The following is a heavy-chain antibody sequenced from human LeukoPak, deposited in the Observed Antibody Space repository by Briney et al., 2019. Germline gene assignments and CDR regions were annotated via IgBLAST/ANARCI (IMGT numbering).Heavy chain of an antibody. J-gene: IGHJ4*02. CDR2: ISGSGGST. V-gene: IGHV3-23*01. D-gene: IGHD6-19*01. CDR1: GFTFSSYA. CDR3: AKRAVASTSRRGFFDY. Sequence: PGGSLRLSCAASGFTFSSYAMSWVRQAPGKGLEWVSAISGSGGSTYYADSVKGRFTISRDNSKNTLYLQMNSLRAEDTAVYYCAKRAVASTSRRGFFDYWGQGTLVTVSS.